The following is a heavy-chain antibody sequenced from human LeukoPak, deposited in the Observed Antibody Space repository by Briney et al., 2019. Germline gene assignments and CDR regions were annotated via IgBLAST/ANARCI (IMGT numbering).Heavy chain of an antibody. V-gene: IGHV4-39*01. CDR1: GVSISSSSYY. J-gene: IGHJ4*01. D-gene: IGHD6-25*01. CDR2: IYSSGSA. CDR3: AKSGGYGLIDY. Sequence: SETLSLTCNVSGVSISSSSYYWGWIRQPPGKGLEWIGSIYSSGSAYYNSSLKSRVTISIDTSKNQVSLKMSSVTAADTAVYYCAKSGGYGLIDYWGQGTLVTVSS.